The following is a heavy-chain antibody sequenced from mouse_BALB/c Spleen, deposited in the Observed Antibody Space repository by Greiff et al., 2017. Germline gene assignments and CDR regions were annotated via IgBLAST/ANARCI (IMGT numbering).Heavy chain of an antibody. CDR2: ISNGGGST. J-gene: IGHJ4*01. D-gene: IGHD1-1*01. V-gene: IGHV5-12-2*01. Sequence: DVKLVESGGGLVQPGGSLKLSCAASGFTFSSYTMSWVRQTPEKRLEWVAYISNGGGSTYYPDTVKGRFTISRDNAKNTLYLQMSSLKSEDTAMYYCARHRSSYSYAMDYWGQGTSVTVSS. CDR3: ARHRSSYSYAMDY. CDR1: GFTFSSYT.